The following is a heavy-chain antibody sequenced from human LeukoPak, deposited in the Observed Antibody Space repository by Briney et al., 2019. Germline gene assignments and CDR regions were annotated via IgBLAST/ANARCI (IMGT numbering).Heavy chain of an antibody. D-gene: IGHD2-15*01. V-gene: IGHV1-18*01. CDR2: ISSYNGNT. CDR3: ARGSDIDAFDI. CDR1: GSTF. J-gene: IGHJ3*02. Sequence: ASVKVSCKASGSTFISWVRQAPGQGLEWGGWISSYNGNTQYAQKFQDRVTMTTETSTNTAYMELRSLRSDDTAVYYCARGSDIDAFDIWGQGTMVTVSS.